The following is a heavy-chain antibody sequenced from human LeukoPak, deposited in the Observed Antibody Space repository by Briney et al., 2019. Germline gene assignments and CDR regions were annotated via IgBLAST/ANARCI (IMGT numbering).Heavy chain of an antibody. CDR2: ISAYNGNT. CDR1: GYTFTSYG. D-gene: IGHD1-7*01. CDR3: ARDHVYWNYGQAFDI. J-gene: IGHJ3*02. V-gene: IGHV1-18*01. Sequence: GASVKVSCKASGYTFTSYGISWVRQAPGQGLKWMGWISAYNGNTNYAQKLQGRVTMTTDTSTSTAYMELRSLRSDDTAVYYCARDHVYWNYGQAFDIWGQGTMVTVSS.